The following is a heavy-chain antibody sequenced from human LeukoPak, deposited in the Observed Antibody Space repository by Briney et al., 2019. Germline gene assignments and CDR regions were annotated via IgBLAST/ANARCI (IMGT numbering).Heavy chain of an antibody. Sequence: GGSLRLSCAASGFTFSVYWMNWVRQAPEKGLEWVANINQDESEKSYVDSVKGRFTISRDNAKNSLYLQMNSLRAEDTAVYYCARGFSSLGILGSGGYNWFDPWGQGTLVTVSS. CDR1: GFTFSVYW. CDR3: ARGFSSLGILGSGGYNWFDP. V-gene: IGHV3-7*01. D-gene: IGHD1-26*01. J-gene: IGHJ5*02. CDR2: INQDESEK.